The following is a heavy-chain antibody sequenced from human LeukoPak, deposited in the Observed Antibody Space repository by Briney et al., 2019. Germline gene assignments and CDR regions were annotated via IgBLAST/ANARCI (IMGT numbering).Heavy chain of an antibody. CDR1: GYTFTGYY. J-gene: IGHJ5*02. D-gene: IGHD1-26*01. CDR3: AIHFYSGSYYDAPNWFDP. CDR2: INPNSGGT. Sequence: GASVKVSCKASGYTFTGYYMHWVRQAPGQGLEWMGWINPNSGGTNYAQKFQGRVTMTRDTSISTAYMELSRLRSDDTAVYYCAIHFYSGSYYDAPNWFDPWGQGTLVTVSS. V-gene: IGHV1-2*02.